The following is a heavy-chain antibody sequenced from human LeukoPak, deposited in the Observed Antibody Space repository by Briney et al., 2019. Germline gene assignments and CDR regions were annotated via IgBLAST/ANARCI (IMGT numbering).Heavy chain of an antibody. Sequence: SETLSLTCTVSGGSISSYYWRWVRQPPGKGLEWVGYIYYSGSTNYTPSLKSRVTISVDTSKNHFSLKLSSVTAADTAVYYCARVSSSWPRGYYYYGMDVWGQGTTVTVSS. J-gene: IGHJ6*02. CDR1: GGSISSYY. V-gene: IGHV4-59*01. D-gene: IGHD6-13*01. CDR3: ARVSSSWPRGYYYYGMDV. CDR2: IYYSGST.